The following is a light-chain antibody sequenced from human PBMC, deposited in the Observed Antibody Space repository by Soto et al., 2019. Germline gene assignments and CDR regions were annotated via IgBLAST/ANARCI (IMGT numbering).Light chain of an antibody. CDR1: QSISSW. J-gene: IGKJ4*01. CDR2: DAS. V-gene: IGKV1-5*01. CDR3: QPYNSPH. Sequence: DIQMTQSPSTLSASVGDRVTITCRASQSISSWLAWYQQKPGKAPKLLIYDASSLESGVPSRFSGSGSGTEFTLPISSLQPDDFATYYCQPYNSPHFGGGTKVEIK.